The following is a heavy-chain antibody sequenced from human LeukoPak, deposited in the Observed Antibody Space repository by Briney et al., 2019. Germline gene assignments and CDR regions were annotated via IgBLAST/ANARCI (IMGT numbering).Heavy chain of an antibody. Sequence: GGSLRLSCAASGFTFSSHWMHWVRQAPGNGLVWVSRINSDGSSISYADSVKGRFTISRDNAKNTLYLQMDSLRAEDTAVYYCARVISAAAYIDYWGQGTLVTVSS. D-gene: IGHD6-13*01. J-gene: IGHJ4*02. CDR2: INSDGSSI. V-gene: IGHV3-74*01. CDR3: ARVISAAAYIDY. CDR1: GFTFSSHW.